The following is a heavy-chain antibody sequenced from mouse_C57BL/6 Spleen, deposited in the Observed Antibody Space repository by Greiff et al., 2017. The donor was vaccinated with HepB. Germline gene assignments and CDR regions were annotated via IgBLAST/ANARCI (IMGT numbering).Heavy chain of an antibody. D-gene: IGHD2-4*01. Sequence: QVQLQQPGAELVKPGASVKMSCKASGYTFTSYWITWVKQRPGQGLEWIGDIYPGSGSTNYNEKFKSKATLTVDTSSSTAYMQRSSLTSEDSAVYYCAHTITTVQRVFDVWGTGTTVTVSS. CDR2: IYPGSGST. CDR3: AHTITTVQRVFDV. CDR1: GYTFTSYW. V-gene: IGHV1-55*01. J-gene: IGHJ1*03.